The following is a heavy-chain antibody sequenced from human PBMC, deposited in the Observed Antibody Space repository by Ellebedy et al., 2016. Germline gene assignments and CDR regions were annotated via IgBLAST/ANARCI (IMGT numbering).Heavy chain of an antibody. J-gene: IGHJ4*02. CDR2: ISSGGGST. Sequence: GESLKISXAASGFTFSSYTMSWVRQAPGKGLEWVSAISSGGGSTYYADSVRGRFTISRDNSKNTLYLQMNSLRAEDTAVYYCAKDTVGTTPYYFDYWGQGTLVTVSS. V-gene: IGHV3-23*01. CDR3: AKDTVGTTPYYFDY. D-gene: IGHD4-23*01. CDR1: GFTFSSYT.